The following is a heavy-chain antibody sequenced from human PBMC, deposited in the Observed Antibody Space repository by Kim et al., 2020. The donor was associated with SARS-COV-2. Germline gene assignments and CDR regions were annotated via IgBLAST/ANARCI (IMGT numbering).Heavy chain of an antibody. CDR3: VTSPGGYCSGGSCYGDY. D-gene: IGHD2-15*01. J-gene: IGHJ4*02. Sequence: GGSLRLSCAASGFTFSSYSMNWVRQAPGKGLEWVSSISSSSYIYYADSVKGRFTISRDNAKNSLYLQMNSLRAEDTAVYYCVTSPGGYCSGGSCYGDYWGQGTLVTVSS. V-gene: IGHV3-21*01. CDR1: GFTFSSYS. CDR2: ISSSSYI.